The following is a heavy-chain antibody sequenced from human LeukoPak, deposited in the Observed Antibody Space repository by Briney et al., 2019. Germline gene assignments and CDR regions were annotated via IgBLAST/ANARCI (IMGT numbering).Heavy chain of an antibody. CDR1: GFTFSSYW. V-gene: IGHV3-7*03. CDR2: IKQDGSEK. CDR3: ARTQYYDILTGYSPFFDY. D-gene: IGHD3-9*01. J-gene: IGHJ4*02. Sequence: GGSLRLSCAASGFTFSSYWMSWVRQAPGKGLEWVTNIKQDGSEKYYADSVKGRFTISRDNAKNSLYLHMNSLRAEDTAVYYCARTQYYDILTGYSPFFDYWGQGTLVTVSS.